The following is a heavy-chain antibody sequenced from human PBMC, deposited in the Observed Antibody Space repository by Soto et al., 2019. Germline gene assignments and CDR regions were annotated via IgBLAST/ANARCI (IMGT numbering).Heavy chain of an antibody. CDR1: GFSLSTSGVG. J-gene: IGHJ6*02. D-gene: IGHD2-21*02. CDR2: IYWDDDK. Sequence: QITLKESGPTLVRPTQTLTLTCIFSGFSLSTSGVGVGWIRQPPGKALEWLALIYWDDDKRYSPSLKSRLTIPNDTAQTQAVLTMTNMDPVDTATYSCAHSRCGGDCLQSYSSHYYYGMDVWGQGTTVTVSS. V-gene: IGHV2-5*02. CDR3: AHSRCGGDCLQSYSSHYYYGMDV.